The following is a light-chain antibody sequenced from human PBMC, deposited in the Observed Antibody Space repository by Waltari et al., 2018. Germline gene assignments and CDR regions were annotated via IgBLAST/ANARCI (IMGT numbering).Light chain of an antibody. CDR1: QSISSY. CDR2: AAS. CDR3: QQSYSTPHT. J-gene: IGKJ1*01. Sequence: DIQMTQSPSSLSASVVYRFTITCRASQSISSYLNWYQQKPGKATKLLIYAASSLQSGVPSRFSGSGSGTDFTLTISSLQPEDFATYYCQQSYSTPHTFGQGTKVEIK. V-gene: IGKV1-39*01.